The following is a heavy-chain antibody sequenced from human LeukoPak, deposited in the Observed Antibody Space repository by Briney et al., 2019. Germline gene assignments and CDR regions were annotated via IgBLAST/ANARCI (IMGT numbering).Heavy chain of an antibody. V-gene: IGHV4-59*08. Sequence: SETLSLTCAVSGGSLSSYYWSWIRKPPGKGLGWIGHIYYNGRTTYYPSLSSRVTISVDMTKNQFSLKLSSVSAADTAIYYCARHGETVAVNDAFDVWGQGTVVTVSS. CDR2: IYYNGRT. J-gene: IGHJ3*01. CDR1: GGSLSSYY. D-gene: IGHD2-15*01. CDR3: ARHGETVAVNDAFDV.